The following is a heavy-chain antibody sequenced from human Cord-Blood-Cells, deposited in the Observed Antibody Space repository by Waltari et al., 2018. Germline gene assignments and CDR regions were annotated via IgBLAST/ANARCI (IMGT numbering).Heavy chain of an antibody. CDR3: ATIAAAGAEYFQH. D-gene: IGHD6-13*01. Sequence: QVQLVQSGAEVKKPGASVKVSCKASGYTFTGYYMHWVRQAAGQGLEWMGWINPNSGGTNYAQKFQGWVTMTRDTSISTAYMELSRLRSDDTAVYYCATIAAAGAEYFQHWGQDTLVTVSS. V-gene: IGHV1-2*04. CDR2: INPNSGGT. J-gene: IGHJ1*01. CDR1: GYTFTGYY.